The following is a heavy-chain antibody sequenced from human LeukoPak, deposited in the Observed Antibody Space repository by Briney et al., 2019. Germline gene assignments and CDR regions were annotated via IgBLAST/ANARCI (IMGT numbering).Heavy chain of an antibody. CDR3: ARDRKEMATNQYGYYYYGMDV. Sequence: GGSLRLSCAASGFTFSSYAMSWVRQAPGKGLEWVAVISYDGSQKFYADSVKGRFTIARDNPKNTLDLQMNSLRAEDTAIYYCARDRKEMATNQYGYYYYGMDVWGQGTTVTVSS. V-gene: IGHV3-30*03. D-gene: IGHD5-24*01. J-gene: IGHJ6*02. CDR2: ISYDGSQK. CDR1: GFTFSSYA.